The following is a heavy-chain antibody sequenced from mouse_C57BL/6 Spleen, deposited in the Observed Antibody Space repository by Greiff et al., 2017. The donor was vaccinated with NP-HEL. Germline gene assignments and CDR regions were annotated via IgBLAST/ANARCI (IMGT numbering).Heavy chain of an antibody. CDR3: ARGIYYDYADYFDY. V-gene: IGHV1-4*01. CDR1: GYTFTSYT. Sequence: VQLQQSGAELARPGASVKMSCKASGYTFTSYTMHWVKQRPGQGLEWIGYINPSSGYTKYNQKFKDKATLTADKSSSTAYMQLSSLTSEDSADYYCARGIYYDYADYFDYWGQGTTLTVSS. J-gene: IGHJ2*01. CDR2: INPSSGYT. D-gene: IGHD2-4*01.